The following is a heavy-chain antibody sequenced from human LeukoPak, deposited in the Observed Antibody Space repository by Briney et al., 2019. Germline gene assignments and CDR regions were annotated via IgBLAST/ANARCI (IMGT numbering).Heavy chain of an antibody. J-gene: IGHJ3*02. CDR3: ARDHPYDRAI. Sequence: KASETLSLTCTVSGGSISSSSYYWSWIRQPPGKGLEWIGYIYYSGSTNYNPSLKSRVTISVDTSKNQFSLKLSSVTAADTAVYYCARDHPYDRAIWGQGTMVTVSS. CDR2: IYYSGST. D-gene: IGHD3-22*01. V-gene: IGHV4-61*01. CDR1: GGSISSSSYY.